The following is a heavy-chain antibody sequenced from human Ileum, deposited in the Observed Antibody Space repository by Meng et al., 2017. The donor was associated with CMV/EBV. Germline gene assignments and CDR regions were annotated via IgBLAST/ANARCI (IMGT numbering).Heavy chain of an antibody. CDR1: GGSISSYY. Sequence: QAQLQESGPGLVKPSETLSLTCTVSGGSISSYYWNWSRQPAGKGLEWIGRFYTSGSTNYNPSLKSRVTMSVDTSKNQFSLKLSSVTAADTAVYYCARDSSGNWNYADYWGQGTLVTVSS. V-gene: IGHV4-4*07. J-gene: IGHJ4*02. D-gene: IGHD1-7*01. CDR2: FYTSGST. CDR3: ARDSSGNWNYADY.